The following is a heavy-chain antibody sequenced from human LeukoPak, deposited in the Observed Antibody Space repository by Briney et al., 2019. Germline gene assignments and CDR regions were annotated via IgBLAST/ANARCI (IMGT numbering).Heavy chain of an antibody. D-gene: IGHD2-15*01. CDR3: ARVSCSGGSCYLFDY. Sequence: SETLSLTCTVSDGSVSSGDYYWSWIRHPPRKRLGWIGYIYHNGGAHYNPSLKSRLNISVDTSKNQFSLKLSSVTAADTAVYYCARVSCSGGSCYLFDYWGQGTLVTVSS. CDR1: DGSVSSGDYY. J-gene: IGHJ4*02. V-gene: IGHV4-30-4*01. CDR2: IYHNGGA.